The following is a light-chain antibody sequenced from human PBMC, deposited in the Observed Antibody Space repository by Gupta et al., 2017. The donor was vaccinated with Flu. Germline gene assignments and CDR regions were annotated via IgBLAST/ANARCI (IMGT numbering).Light chain of an antibody. J-gene: IGLJ2*01. CDR3: SSSEGTINFWV. CDR1: SSDVGEYSY. Sequence: QSSLTQPPSASGSPGQSVTISCTGTSSDVGEYSYVSWYQQHPDKAPKLIIYEVRKRPSGVPDRFAGSKSGKTASRPVFGLQAEDEADYDGSSSEGTINFWVFGGGTKLTV. V-gene: IGLV2-8*01. CDR2: EVR.